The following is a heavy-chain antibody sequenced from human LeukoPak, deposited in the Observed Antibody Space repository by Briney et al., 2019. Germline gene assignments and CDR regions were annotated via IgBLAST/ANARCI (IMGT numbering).Heavy chain of an antibody. CDR3: ARSKPTFVVVPAAYYMDV. J-gene: IGHJ6*03. Sequence: SETLSLTCTVSGGSISSSSYYWGWIRQPPGKGLEWIGSIYYSGSTYYNPSLKSRVTISVDTSKNQFSLKLSSVTAADTAVYYCARSKPTFVVVPAAYYMDVWGKGTTVTVSS. CDR2: IYYSGST. V-gene: IGHV4-39*07. CDR1: GGSISSSSYY. D-gene: IGHD2-2*01.